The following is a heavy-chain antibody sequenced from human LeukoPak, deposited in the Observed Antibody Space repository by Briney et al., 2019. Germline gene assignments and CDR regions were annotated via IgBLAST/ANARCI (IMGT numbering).Heavy chain of an antibody. CDR1: GGSFSGYY. CDR2: INHSGST. V-gene: IGHV4-34*01. CDR3: ARFYIAARRFSYYYYYYMDV. D-gene: IGHD6-6*01. Sequence: SETLSLTCAVYGGSFSGYYWSWIRQPPGKGLEWIGEINHSGSTNYNPSLKSRVTISVDTSKNQFSLKLSSVTAADTAVYYCARFYIAARRFSYYYYYYMDVWGKGTTVTVSS. J-gene: IGHJ6*03.